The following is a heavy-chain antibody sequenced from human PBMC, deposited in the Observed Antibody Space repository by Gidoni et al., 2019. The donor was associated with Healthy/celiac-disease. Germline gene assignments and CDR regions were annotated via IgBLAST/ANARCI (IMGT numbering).Heavy chain of an antibody. CDR2: INAGNGNT. CDR1: GYTFTSYA. V-gene: IGHV1-3*01. J-gene: IGHJ2*01. Sequence: QVQLVQSGAEVKKPGASVKVSCKASGYTFTSYAMHWVRQAPGQRLEWMGGINAGNGNTKYSQKFQGRVTITRDTSASTAYMELSSLRSEDTAVYYCARSPAYWYFDLWGRGTLVTVSS. CDR3: ARSPAYWYFDL.